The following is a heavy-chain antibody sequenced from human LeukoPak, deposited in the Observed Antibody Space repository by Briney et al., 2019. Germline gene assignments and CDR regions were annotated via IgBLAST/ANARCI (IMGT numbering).Heavy chain of an antibody. V-gene: IGHV3-23*01. J-gene: IGHJ4*02. CDR3: AILGGD. D-gene: IGHD3-16*01. CDR1: GFTFSSYA. CDR2: NGGLGGGA. Sequence: GGSLRLSCAASGFTFSSYAMPWVRQAPGKWLEWVTNNGGLGGGAFYADSVRGRFTISRDNSQNTLYLQMNSLRAEDTAIYYCAILGGDWGQGTLVTVPS.